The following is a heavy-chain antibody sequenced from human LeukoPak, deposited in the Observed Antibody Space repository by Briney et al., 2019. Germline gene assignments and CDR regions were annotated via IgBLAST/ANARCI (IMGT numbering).Heavy chain of an antibody. V-gene: IGHV3-74*01. CDR1: GATFSTFW. CDR3: AFDFGGYSDT. J-gene: IGHJ5*02. Sequence: GGSLRLSCAVSGATFSTFWMHWVRQVPGKGPAWVSRTNPDGSRVDYAGSVKGRFTISRDNARDTLYLQMNSLRVEDTAMYYCAFDFGGYSDTWGQGTLVTVSS. D-gene: IGHD3-10*01. CDR2: TNPDGSRV.